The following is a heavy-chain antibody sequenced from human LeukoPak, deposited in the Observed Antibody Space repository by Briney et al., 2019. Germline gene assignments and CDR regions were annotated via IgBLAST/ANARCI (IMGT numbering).Heavy chain of an antibody. CDR3: ARDYYGIYYFDY. Sequence: SETLSLTCTVSGVSISSYYWRWIRQRAGKGLEWIGRIYTSGSTNYNPSLKSRVTMSVDTSKNHFSLKLSSVTAADTAVYYCARDYYGIYYFDYWGQGTLVTVSS. J-gene: IGHJ4*02. CDR1: GVSISSYY. CDR2: IYTSGST. V-gene: IGHV4-4*07. D-gene: IGHD3-10*01.